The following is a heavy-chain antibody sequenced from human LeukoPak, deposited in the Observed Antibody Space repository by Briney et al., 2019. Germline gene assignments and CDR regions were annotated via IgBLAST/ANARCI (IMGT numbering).Heavy chain of an antibody. Sequence: PGVSLRLSCAASGFSFSNHGMYWVRQAPGKRLEWVAVIWDDGNNKRYANSVNGRFTISRDNSENTLYLQMNSLRVEGTAVYYCTRDKKYGQWLIDYWGQGTLVTVSS. D-gene: IGHD6-19*01. CDR2: IWDDGNNK. CDR3: TRDKKYGQWLIDY. CDR1: GFSFSNHG. J-gene: IGHJ4*02. V-gene: IGHV3-33*01.